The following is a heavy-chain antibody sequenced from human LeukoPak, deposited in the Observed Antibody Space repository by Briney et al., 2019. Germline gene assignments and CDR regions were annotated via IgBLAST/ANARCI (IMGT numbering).Heavy chain of an antibody. D-gene: IGHD6-13*01. V-gene: IGHV3-30*18. CDR2: ISHDGSSQ. J-gene: IGHJ4*02. CDR1: GFTFSDYG. Sequence: PGGSVRLSCAASGFTFSDYGMHWVRLAPGKELEWVAHISHDGSSQNYADSLQGRFTISRDNSKNTVDLEMNSLRAEDTAVYYCAKDGPLPYTSTSFGRHFLEYWGQGALVTVSS. CDR3: AKDGPLPYTSTSFGRHFLEY.